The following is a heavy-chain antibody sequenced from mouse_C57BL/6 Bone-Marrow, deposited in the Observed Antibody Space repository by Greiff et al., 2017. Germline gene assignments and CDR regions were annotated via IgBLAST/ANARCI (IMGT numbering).Heavy chain of an antibody. CDR1: GYAFTNYL. V-gene: IGHV1-54*01. D-gene: IGHD3-1*01. CDR2: INPGSGGT. Sequence: QVQLQQSGAELVRPGTSVKVSCKASGYAFTNYLIEWVKQRPGQGLEWIGVINPGSGGTIYNEKFKGKATLTADKSSSTAYMQLSSLASEDAAGEFCAREGYKGGYWGQGTTLTVSS. J-gene: IGHJ2*01. CDR3: AREGYKGGY.